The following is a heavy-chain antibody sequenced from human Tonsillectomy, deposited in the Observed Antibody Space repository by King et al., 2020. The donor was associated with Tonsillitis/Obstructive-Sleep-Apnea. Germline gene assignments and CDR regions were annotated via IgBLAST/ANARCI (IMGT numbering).Heavy chain of an antibody. J-gene: IGHJ4*02. CDR3: AKDLSPPEEGGTYYFDH. Sequence: VQLVESGGGLVQPGRSLSLSCAASGFIFDDYAMHWVRQAPGKGLEWVAGINWNSGATGYADSLKGRFTISRDNAKNSLYLQMNSLRAEDTALYYCAKDLSPPEEGGTYYFDHWGRGTLVTVSS. D-gene: IGHD1-26*01. CDR1: GFIFDDYA. V-gene: IGHV3-9*01. CDR2: INWNSGAT.